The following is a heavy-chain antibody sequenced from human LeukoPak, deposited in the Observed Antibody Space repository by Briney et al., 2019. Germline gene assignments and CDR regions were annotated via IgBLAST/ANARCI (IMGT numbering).Heavy chain of an antibody. V-gene: IGHV4-59*11. J-gene: IGHJ4*02. Sequence: SETLSRTCSVTAGCMNSLYWCWIRQPPGNRLEWIGYIFNTVNTNYNPSLASRVTMSVDTSRAQFFLRLSPVTAADTAIYYCASRPADTTWYGVFDYWSQGALVIVSS. D-gene: IGHD3-10*01. CDR1: AGCMNSLY. CDR2: IFNTVNT. CDR3: ASRPADTTWYGVFDY.